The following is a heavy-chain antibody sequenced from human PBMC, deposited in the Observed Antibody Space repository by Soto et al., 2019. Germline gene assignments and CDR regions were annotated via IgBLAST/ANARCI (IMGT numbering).Heavy chain of an antibody. CDR1: GFAFNSYW. CDR2: IKGDGSDK. V-gene: IGHV3-7*01. D-gene: IGHD4-4*01. CDR3: ARHEPSYTYGMTV. Sequence: GGSLRLSCATSGFAFNSYWMSWVRQAPGKGLEWVANIKGDGSDKYYVDSVKGRFTISRDNARSSLYLQMNSLRAEDTAMYYCARHEPSYTYGMTVWGQGTTVTVSS. J-gene: IGHJ6*02.